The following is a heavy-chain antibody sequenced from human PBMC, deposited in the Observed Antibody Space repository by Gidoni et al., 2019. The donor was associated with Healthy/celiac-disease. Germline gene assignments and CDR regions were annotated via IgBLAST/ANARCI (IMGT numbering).Heavy chain of an antibody. Sequence: EVQLVESGGGLVQPGRSLRLSCRTSGFTFGDYAMNWVRQAPGKGLEWVGFIRSKAYGGTTEYAASVKGRFAISRDDSKSIAYLRMNSLKTEDTAVYCCTRGWRRPFDYWGQGTLVTVSS. V-gene: IGHV3-49*04. J-gene: IGHJ4*02. CDR2: IRSKAYGGTT. CDR1: GFTFGDYA. CDR3: TRGWRRPFDY.